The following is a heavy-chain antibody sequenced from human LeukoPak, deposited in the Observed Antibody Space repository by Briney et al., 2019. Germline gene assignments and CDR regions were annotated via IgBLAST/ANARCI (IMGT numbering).Heavy chain of an antibody. J-gene: IGHJ4*02. CDR3: AREFDSSGYPTSFDY. CDR2: ISSSSSYI. CDR1: GFTFSSYS. V-gene: IGHV3-21*01. D-gene: IGHD3-22*01. Sequence: GGSLRLSCAASGFTFSSYSMNWVRQAPGKGLEWVSSISSSSSYIYYADSVKGRFTISRDNAKNSLYLQMSSLRAEDTAVYYCAREFDSSGYPTSFDYWGQGTLVTVSS.